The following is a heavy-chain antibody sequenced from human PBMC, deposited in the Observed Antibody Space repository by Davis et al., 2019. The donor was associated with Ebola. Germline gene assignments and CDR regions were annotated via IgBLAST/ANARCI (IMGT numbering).Heavy chain of an antibody. D-gene: IGHD5-18*01. CDR2: ISAYNGNT. V-gene: IGHV1-18*01. CDR3: ARGGRYSYGPGYCYYYGMDV. Sequence: AASVKVSCKASGYTFTSYGISWVRQAPGQGLEWMGWISAYNGNTNYAQKLQGRVTMTTDTSTSTAYMELRSLRSDDTAVYYCARGGRYSYGPGYCYYYGMDVWGQGTTVTVSS. CDR1: GYTFTSYG. J-gene: IGHJ6*02.